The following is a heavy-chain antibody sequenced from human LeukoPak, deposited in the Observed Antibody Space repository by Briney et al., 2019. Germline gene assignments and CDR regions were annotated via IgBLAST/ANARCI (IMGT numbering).Heavy chain of an antibody. CDR1: GYTFTSYG. CDR3: ARANHIVVVTAIRPGCADY. Sequence: ASVKVSFKASGYTFTSYGISWVRQAPGQGVEWMGWLSAYNGNTNYSQKLQGRVTMSTYTSTSTAYMELRSLRSDDTAVYYCARANHIVVVTAIRPGCADYWGQGTLVTVSS. J-gene: IGHJ4*02. D-gene: IGHD2-21*02. CDR2: LSAYNGNT. V-gene: IGHV1-18*01.